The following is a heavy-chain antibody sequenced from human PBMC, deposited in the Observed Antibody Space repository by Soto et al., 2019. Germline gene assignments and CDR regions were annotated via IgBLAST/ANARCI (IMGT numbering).Heavy chain of an antibody. J-gene: IGHJ2*01. CDR1: GGSISSGYN. CDR3: ARLYLGDDWYFDL. CDR2: IHHSGTT. Sequence: LSETLSLTCTVSGGSISSGYNWGWIRQPPGKGLEWIGSIHHSGTTHYNPSLKSRVTISVDMSKNQFSLKLTSVTAADTAVYYCARLYLGDDWYFDLWGRGTLVTVSS. D-gene: IGHD7-27*01. V-gene: IGHV4-38-2*02.